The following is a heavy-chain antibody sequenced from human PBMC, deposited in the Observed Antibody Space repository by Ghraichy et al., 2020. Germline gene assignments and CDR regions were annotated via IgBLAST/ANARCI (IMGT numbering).Heavy chain of an antibody. CDR3: ARDTDYYDSSGLKGLDY. Sequence: GGSLRLSCAASGFTFSSYWMSWVRQAPGKGLEWVANIKQDGSEKYYVDSVKGRFTISRDNAKNSLYLQMNSLRAEDTAGYYCARDTDYYDSSGLKGLDYWGQGTLVTVSS. D-gene: IGHD3-22*01. CDR2: IKQDGSEK. V-gene: IGHV3-7*01. J-gene: IGHJ4*02. CDR1: GFTFSSYW.